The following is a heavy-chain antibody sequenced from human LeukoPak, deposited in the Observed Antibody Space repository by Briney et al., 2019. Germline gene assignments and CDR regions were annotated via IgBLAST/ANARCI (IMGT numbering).Heavy chain of an antibody. CDR2: IKQDGSEK. D-gene: IGHD6-19*01. CDR1: GFTFSSHW. CDR3: ARGGDSSGWFLAYH. J-gene: IGHJ5*02. V-gene: IGHV3-7*01. Sequence: GGSLRLSCAASGFTFSSHWMSWVRQAPGKGLEWVANIKQDGSEKYYVDSVKGRFTISRDNAKNSLYLQMNSLRAEDTAVYYCARGGDSSGWFLAYHWGQGTLVTVSS.